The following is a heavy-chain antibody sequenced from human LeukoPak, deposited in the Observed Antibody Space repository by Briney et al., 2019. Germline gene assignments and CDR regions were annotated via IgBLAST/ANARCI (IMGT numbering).Heavy chain of an antibody. CDR3: ARGSRGYTYG. J-gene: IGHJ4*02. D-gene: IGHD5-18*01. CDR2: IYYSGSF. CDR1: GASISSYY. Sequence: SETLSLTCTVSGASISSYYWSWIRQPPGKGLEWIGDIYYSGSFKYNPSLKSRVTISVDTSKNQFSLKLSSVTAADTAVYYCARGSRGYTYGWGQGTLVTVSS. V-gene: IGHV4-59*01.